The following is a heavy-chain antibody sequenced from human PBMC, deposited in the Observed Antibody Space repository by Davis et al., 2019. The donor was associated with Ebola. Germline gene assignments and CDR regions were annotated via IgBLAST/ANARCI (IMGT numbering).Heavy chain of an antibody. CDR1: GFTFTSYS. D-gene: IGHD4-17*01. V-gene: IGHV3-23*01. Sequence: PGGSLRLSCAASGFTFTSYSMTWVRQAPGKGLEWVSGISASSSTYYADSVKGRFTFSRDNSKNTLYLQMNSLRAEDTAVYYCAKGSLYGSRSITAGMDVLGQGTTVTVSS. J-gene: IGHJ6*02. CDR2: ISASSST. CDR3: AKGSLYGSRSITAGMDV.